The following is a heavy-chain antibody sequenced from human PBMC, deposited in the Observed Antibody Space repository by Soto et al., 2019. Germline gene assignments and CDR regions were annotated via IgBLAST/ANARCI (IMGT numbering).Heavy chain of an antibody. CDR2: ISAYNGNT. V-gene: IGHV1-18*04. CDR1: GYTFTSYG. Sequence: QVQLVQSGAEVKKPGASVKVSCKASGYTFTSYGISWVRQAPGQGLEWMGWISAYNGNTNYAQKLQGRVTMTTDTSTSTAYMELRSLRSVDTAVYYCATANCGGDCYSDNWFDPWGQGTLVTVSS. CDR3: ATANCGGDCYSDNWFDP. D-gene: IGHD2-21*02. J-gene: IGHJ5*02.